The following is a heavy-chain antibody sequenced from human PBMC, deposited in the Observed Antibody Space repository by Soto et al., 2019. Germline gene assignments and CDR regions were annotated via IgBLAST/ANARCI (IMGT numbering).Heavy chain of an antibody. J-gene: IGHJ4*02. CDR3: ARETDTSMVDY. Sequence: QVQLVQSGAEVKKPGASVKVSCQTSGYNFSAYYFNWVRQAAGQVPEWMGWLNPRNGQTGYVQKFRGRVTMTRDTSIATVYLELSRLTSEDTAIYFCARETDTSMVDYWGQGTLVTVSS. V-gene: IGHV1-8*01. CDR2: LNPRNGQT. D-gene: IGHD5-18*01. CDR1: GYNFSAYY.